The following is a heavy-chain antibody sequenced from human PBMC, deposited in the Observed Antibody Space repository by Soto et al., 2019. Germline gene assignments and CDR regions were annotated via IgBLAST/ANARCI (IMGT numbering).Heavy chain of an antibody. CDR1: GGSFSGYY. D-gene: IGHD5-12*01. Sequence: SETLSLTCAVYGGSFSGYYWSWIRQPPGKGLEWIGEINHSGSTNYNPSLKSRVTISVDTSKSQFSLKLSSVTAADTAVYYCARGTWQRDFDYWGQGTLVTVSS. CDR3: ARGTWQRDFDY. V-gene: IGHV4-34*01. CDR2: INHSGST. J-gene: IGHJ4*02.